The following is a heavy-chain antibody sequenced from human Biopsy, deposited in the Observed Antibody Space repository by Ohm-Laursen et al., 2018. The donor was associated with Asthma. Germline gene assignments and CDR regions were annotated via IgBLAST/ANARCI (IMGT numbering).Heavy chain of an antibody. D-gene: IGHD3-3*01. CDR1: GGSLRGYV. J-gene: IGHJ6*02. Sequence: SDTLSLNCAVYGGSLRGYVWTWIRQPPGKGLEWIGGSTQGGGTTFNPSLKSRVTISIDSSKSQLSLKVRSVTAADTAVYYCARGPEWNGLDVWGQGTTVTVSS. CDR3: ARGPEWNGLDV. V-gene: IGHV4-34*01. CDR2: STQGGGT.